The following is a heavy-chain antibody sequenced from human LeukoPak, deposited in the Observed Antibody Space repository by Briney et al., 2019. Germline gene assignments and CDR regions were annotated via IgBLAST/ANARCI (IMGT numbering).Heavy chain of an antibody. CDR3: ARVSWLSRGYFDY. D-gene: IGHD3-22*01. CDR1: RYSISSGYY. Sequence: SETLSLTCSVPRYSISSGYYWGWIRQPPGKGLEWIGRIYHSGITYYNPSLKSRGTISVDTPKHHFSLQPDSVTAADTAVFYCARVSWLSRGYFDYWGQGALVTVSS. CDR2: IYHSGIT. J-gene: IGHJ4*02. V-gene: IGHV4-38-2*02.